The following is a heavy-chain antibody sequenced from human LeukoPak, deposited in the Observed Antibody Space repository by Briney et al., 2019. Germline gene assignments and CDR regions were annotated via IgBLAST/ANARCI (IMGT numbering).Heavy chain of an antibody. Sequence: SETLSLTCTVSGGSISSYYWSWIRQPPGKRLEWIGYIYYSGSTNYNPSLKSRVTLSVDTSKNQFSLKLSSVTAADTAVYYCARNHQGRTYYYYYYYMDVWGKGTTVTVSS. V-gene: IGHV4-59*01. D-gene: IGHD1-14*01. CDR3: ARNHQGRTYYYYYYYMDV. CDR2: IYYSGST. J-gene: IGHJ6*03. CDR1: GGSISSYY.